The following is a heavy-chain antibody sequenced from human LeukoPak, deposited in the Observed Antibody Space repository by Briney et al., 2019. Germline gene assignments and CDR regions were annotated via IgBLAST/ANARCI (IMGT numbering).Heavy chain of an antibody. V-gene: IGHV4-59*12. J-gene: IGHJ4*02. D-gene: IGHD4-17*01. CDR1: GGSISNYY. CDR2: IYYTGNT. Sequence: SETLSLTCTVSGGSISNYYWNWIRQPPGKGLEWIGYIYYTGNTNYNPSLKSRVTISVDTSKNQFSLKLSSVTAADTAVYYCARGHTVTTCFDYWGQGTLVTVSS. CDR3: ARGHTVTTCFDY.